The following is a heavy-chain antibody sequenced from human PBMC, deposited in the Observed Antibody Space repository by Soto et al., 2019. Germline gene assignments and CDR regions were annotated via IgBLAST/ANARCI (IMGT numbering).Heavy chain of an antibody. CDR3: AKGEVVTFDY. Sequence: GESLKISCAASGFTFSSYAMSWVRQAPGKGLEWVSAISGSGGSTYYADSVKGRFTISRDNSKNTLYLQMNSLRAEDTAVYYCAKGEVVTFDYWGQGTLVTVSS. CDR2: ISGSGGST. V-gene: IGHV3-23*01. CDR1: GFTFSSYA. D-gene: IGHD2-15*01. J-gene: IGHJ4*02.